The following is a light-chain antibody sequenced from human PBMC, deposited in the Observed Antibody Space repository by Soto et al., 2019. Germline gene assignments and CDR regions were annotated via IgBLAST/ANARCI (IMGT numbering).Light chain of an antibody. CDR3: QLYNNWPPLT. Sequence: EIVMTQSPATLSVSPGERATLSCRASHSVSSNLAWYQQKPGQAPRLLIYGASTRATGIPARFSGSGSGTEFTLTISSQQSEDFAVYYCQLYNNWPPLTFGGGTKVEIK. CDR2: GAS. V-gene: IGKV3-15*01. J-gene: IGKJ4*01. CDR1: HSVSSN.